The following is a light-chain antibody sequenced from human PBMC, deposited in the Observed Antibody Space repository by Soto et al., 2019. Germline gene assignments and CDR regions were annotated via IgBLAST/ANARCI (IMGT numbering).Light chain of an antibody. J-gene: IGKJ1*01. CDR2: LGS. CDR1: QSLLHSYGFHY. Sequence: DIVMTQSPLSLPVTPGEPASISCRSSQSLLHSYGFHYLDWYLQKPGQSPQLLIYLGSNRASGVPDRFSAPQSGTTFTLKISSVEAEDVGVYYCMQALQPPWTFGQGTKVEIK. CDR3: MQALQPPWT. V-gene: IGKV2-28*01.